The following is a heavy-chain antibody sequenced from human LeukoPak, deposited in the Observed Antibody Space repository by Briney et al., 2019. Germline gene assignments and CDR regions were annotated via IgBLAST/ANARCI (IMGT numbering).Heavy chain of an antibody. CDR3: ARCTGGSCVFDY. J-gene: IGHJ4*02. CDR2: IWFDGSKR. CDR1: GFTFSTYG. D-gene: IGHD2-8*02. V-gene: IGHV3-33*01. Sequence: PGGPLRLSFAASGFTFSTYGTHWVRQAPGKGLEWVALIWFDGSKRYYGDSLKGRFTVSRDNSKNTLYLQVDSLRAEDTAVYYCARCTGGSCVFDYWGQGTLVTVSS.